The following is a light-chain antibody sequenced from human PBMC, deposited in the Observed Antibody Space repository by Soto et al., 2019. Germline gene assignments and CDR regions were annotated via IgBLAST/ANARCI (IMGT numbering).Light chain of an antibody. J-gene: IGLJ1*01. CDR3: SSNTSSSVYV. Sequence: QSVLTQPASVSGSPGQSITISCTGTSSDVGGYNYVSWYQQHPGKAPKLMIYDVSNRPSGVSNRFSGSKSGNTASLTISGLQAEDEADYYCSSNTSSSVYVFGTGTKVTVL. V-gene: IGLV2-14*01. CDR2: DVS. CDR1: SSDVGGYNY.